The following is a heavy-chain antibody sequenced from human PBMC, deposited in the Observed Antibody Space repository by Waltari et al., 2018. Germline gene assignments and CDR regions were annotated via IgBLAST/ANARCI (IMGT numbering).Heavy chain of an antibody. V-gene: IGHV3-23*01. CDR2: ITRQATT. J-gene: IGHJ4*02. CDR3: AKDHASSGWPTFDS. D-gene: IGHD6-19*01. Sequence: EVQFLESGGDLVQPGGSLRLSCAASGFSIGSSAMSWVRQAPGKGPEWGASITRQATTYYAGSVRGRFAISRDESDNKLYLQMSGLRAEDTAMYYCAKDHASSGWPTFDSWGQGTQVTVSS. CDR1: GFSIGSSA.